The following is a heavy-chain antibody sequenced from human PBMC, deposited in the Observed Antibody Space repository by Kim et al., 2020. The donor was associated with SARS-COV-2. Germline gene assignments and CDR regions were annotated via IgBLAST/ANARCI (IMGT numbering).Heavy chain of an antibody. J-gene: IGHJ4*02. D-gene: IGHD6-19*01. CDR1: GGSISSYS. CDR3: ARASKMAGFDY. Sequence: SETLSLTCTVSGGSISSYSWSWIRQPPGKGLEWIGYIHYSGSTNYNPSLKSRVTISVDTSKNQFSLKLSSVTAADTAVYYCARASKMAGFDYWGQGTLVTVSS. V-gene: IGHV4-59*13. CDR2: IHYSGST.